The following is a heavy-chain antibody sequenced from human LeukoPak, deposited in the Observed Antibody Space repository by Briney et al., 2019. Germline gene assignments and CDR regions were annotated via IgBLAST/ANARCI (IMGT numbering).Heavy chain of an antibody. D-gene: IGHD6-19*01. CDR2: IYYSGST. J-gene: IGHJ4*02. CDR3: ARQIAVAGTYEIDY. Sequence: PSETLSLTCTVSGGSISSYYWSWIRQPPGKGLEWIGYIYYSGSTYYNPSLKSRVTISVDTSKNQFSLKLSSVTAADTAVYYCARQIAVAGTYEIDYWGQGTLVTVSS. V-gene: IGHV4-59*08. CDR1: GGSISSYY.